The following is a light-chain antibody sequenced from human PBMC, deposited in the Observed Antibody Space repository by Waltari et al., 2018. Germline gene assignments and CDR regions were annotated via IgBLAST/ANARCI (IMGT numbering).Light chain of an antibody. CDR3: QQRSNWPRT. CDR2: SAS. J-gene: IGKJ1*01. Sequence: EIVLTQSPATLSLSPGERATLSCRASQSVSSYLAWYPQMPGQAPRRLIHSASNRAMGXXXXXXVXXSXTXXPLTISXLEPEXXXXXYCQQRSNWPRTFGQGTKVEIK. CDR1: QSVSSY. V-gene: IGKV3-11*01.